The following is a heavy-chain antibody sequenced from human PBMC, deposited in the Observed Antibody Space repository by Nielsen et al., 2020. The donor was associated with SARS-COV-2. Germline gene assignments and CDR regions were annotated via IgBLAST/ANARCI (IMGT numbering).Heavy chain of an antibody. CDR2: INPSGGST. J-gene: IGHJ4*02. Sequence: ASVKVSCKASGYTFTSYYMHWVRQAPGQGLEWMGIINPSGGSTSYAQKFQGRVTMTRDTSMGTVYMELSSLRSEDTAVYYCAREHFVGGLGIVVVISTILDYWGQGTLVTVSS. V-gene: IGHV1-46*01. CDR1: GYTFTSYY. D-gene: IGHD3-22*01. CDR3: AREHFVGGLGIVVVISTILDY.